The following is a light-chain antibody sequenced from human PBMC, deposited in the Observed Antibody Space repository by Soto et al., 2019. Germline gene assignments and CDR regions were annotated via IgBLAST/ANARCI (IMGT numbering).Light chain of an antibody. J-gene: IGKJ1*01. V-gene: IGKV3-20*01. CDR2: DAS. CDR1: QSVPNNY. Sequence: EIGWTQSPGTLSLSPWERATLSCRASQSVPNNYLAWYQQKPGHAPRLRIFDASSRATGIPDRFSGSGSGTDFTLTISSLEPEDFAVYYCQQCAISPRTFGQGTKVEIK. CDR3: QQCAISPRT.